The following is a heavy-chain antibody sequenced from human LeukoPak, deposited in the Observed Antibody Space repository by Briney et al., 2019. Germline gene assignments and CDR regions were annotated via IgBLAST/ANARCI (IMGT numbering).Heavy chain of an antibody. D-gene: IGHD3-10*01. Sequence: SETLSLTCAVSGYSISSGYYWGWIRQPPGKGLEWIGSIYHSGSTYYNPSLKSRVTISVDTSKNQFSLKLSSVTAADTAVYYCARARSGSGSYYNRGYFDYWGLGTLVTVSS. CDR2: IYHSGST. CDR1: GYSISSGYY. J-gene: IGHJ4*02. CDR3: ARARSGSGSYYNRGYFDY. V-gene: IGHV4-38-2*01.